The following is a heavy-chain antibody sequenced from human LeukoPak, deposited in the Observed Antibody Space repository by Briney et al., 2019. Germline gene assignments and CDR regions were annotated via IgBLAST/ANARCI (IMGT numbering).Heavy chain of an antibody. CDR2: IRSDGSNK. V-gene: IGHV3-30*02. D-gene: IGHD4-17*01. CDR3: AKDEQKSYGDPPD. J-gene: IGHJ4*02. CDR1: GFSFSSYG. Sequence: GGSLRLSCAGSGFSFSSYGMHWVRQAPGKGLEWMAFIRSDGSNKYYADSVKGRFTISRDNSKNTLYLQMNSLRAEDTAVYYCAKDEQKSYGDPPDWGQGTLVTVSS.